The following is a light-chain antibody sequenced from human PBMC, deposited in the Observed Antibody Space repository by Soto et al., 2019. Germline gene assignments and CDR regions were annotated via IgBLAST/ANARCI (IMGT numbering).Light chain of an antibody. CDR1: SSDVGSYNL. CDR3: CSYAGSSTFV. J-gene: IGLJ1*01. V-gene: IGLV2-23*02. Sequence: QSVLTQPASVPGSPGQSITLSCTGTSSDVGSYNLVSWYQQHPGKAPKLMIYEVSKRPSGVSNRFSGSKSGNTASLTISGLQAEDEADYYCCSYAGSSTFVFGTGTKVTVL. CDR2: EVS.